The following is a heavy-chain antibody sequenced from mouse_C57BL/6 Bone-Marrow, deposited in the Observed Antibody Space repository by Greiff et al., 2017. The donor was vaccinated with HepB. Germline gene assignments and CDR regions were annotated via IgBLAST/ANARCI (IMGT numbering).Heavy chain of an antibody. CDR3: ARPAQATAY. D-gene: IGHD3-2*02. V-gene: IGHV1-59*01. CDR1: GYTFTSYW. Sequence: QVQLKQPGAELVRPGTSVKLSCKASGYTFTSYWMHWVKQRPGQGLEWIGVIDPSDSYTNYNQKFKGKATLTVDTSSSTAYMQLSSLTSEDSAVYYCARPAQATAYWGQGTLVTVSA. CDR2: IDPSDSYT. J-gene: IGHJ3*01.